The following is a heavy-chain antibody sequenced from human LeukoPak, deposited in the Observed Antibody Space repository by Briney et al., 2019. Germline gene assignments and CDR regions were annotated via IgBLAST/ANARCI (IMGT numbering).Heavy chain of an antibody. D-gene: IGHD4-17*01. CDR2: IYTSGST. J-gene: IGHJ6*03. V-gene: IGHV4-4*07. CDR3: ARDSATVTAYYYYYYYMDV. Sequence: PSETLFLTCTVSGGSISSYYWSWIRQPAGKGLEWIGRIYTSGSTNYNPSLKSRVTMSVDTSKNQFSLKLSSVTAADTAVYYCARDSATVTAYYYYYYYMDVWGKGTTVTVSS. CDR1: GGSISSYY.